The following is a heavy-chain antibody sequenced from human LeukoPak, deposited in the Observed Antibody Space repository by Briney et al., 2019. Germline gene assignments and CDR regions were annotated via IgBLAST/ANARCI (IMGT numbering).Heavy chain of an antibody. CDR2: VSWNSANI. Sequence: GRSLRLSCAASGFTFEDHAMHWVRQAPGKGLEWVSGVSWNSANIAYADSVKGRFTISRDNAKNSLFLQMNTLRAEDTAVYYCARAVAPAAIEEAFGFWGQGTLVSVSS. CDR3: ARAVAPAAIEEAFGF. D-gene: IGHD2-2*02. V-gene: IGHV3-9*01. CDR1: GFTFEDHA. J-gene: IGHJ3*01.